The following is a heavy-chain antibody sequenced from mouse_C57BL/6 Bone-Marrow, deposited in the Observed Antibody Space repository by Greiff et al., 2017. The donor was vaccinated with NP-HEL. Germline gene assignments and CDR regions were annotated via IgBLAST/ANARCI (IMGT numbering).Heavy chain of an antibody. D-gene: IGHD2-1*01. J-gene: IGHJ2*01. V-gene: IGHV1-5*01. Sequence: EVQLQQSGTVLARPGASVKMSCKPSGYTFTSYWMHWVKQRPGQGLVWIGAIYPGNSDTSYNQKFKGKAKLTAVTSASTAYMELSSLTNEDSAVYYCTLEVYYSFDYWGQGTTLTVSS. CDR1: GYTFTSYW. CDR3: TLEVYYSFDY. CDR2: IYPGNSDT.